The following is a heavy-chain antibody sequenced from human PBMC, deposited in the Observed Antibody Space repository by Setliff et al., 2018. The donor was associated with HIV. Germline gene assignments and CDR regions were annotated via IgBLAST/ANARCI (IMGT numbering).Heavy chain of an antibody. Sequence: PSETLSLTCTVSGGSISSSSYFWGWIRQPPGKGLEWIGSIYYSGTSYYNPSLKSRVTISVDTSKNQFSLKLSSVTAADTAVYYCARLWLHYGGDIPRFDPWGQGTLVTVSS. CDR3: ARLWLHYGGDIPRFDP. CDR1: GGSISSSSYF. V-gene: IGHV4-39*01. CDR2: IYYSGTS. J-gene: IGHJ5*02. D-gene: IGHD2-21*02.